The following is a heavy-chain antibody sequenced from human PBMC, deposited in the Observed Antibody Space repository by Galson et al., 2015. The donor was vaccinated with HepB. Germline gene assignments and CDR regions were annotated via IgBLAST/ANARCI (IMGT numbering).Heavy chain of an antibody. V-gene: IGHV3-15*01. CDR3: TTEPRSSGYYYYYGMDV. Sequence: SLRLSCAASGFTFSSYGMHWVRQAPGKGLEWVGRIKSKTDGGTTDYAAPVKGRFTISRDDSKNTLYLQMNSLKTEDTAVYYCTTEPRSSGYYYYYGMDVWGQGTTVTVSS. J-gene: IGHJ6*02. D-gene: IGHD3-22*01. CDR1: GFTFSSYG. CDR2: IKSKTDGGTT.